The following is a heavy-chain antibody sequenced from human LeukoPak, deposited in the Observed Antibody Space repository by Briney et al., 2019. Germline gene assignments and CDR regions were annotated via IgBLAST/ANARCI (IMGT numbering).Heavy chain of an antibody. D-gene: IGHD4-17*01. J-gene: IGHJ4*02. Sequence: PGGSLRLSCAASGFTFSSYGMHWVRQAPGKGLEWVAVISYDGSNTYYAASVKGRFTISRDNPKNTLYLQMNSLRAEDTAVYYCAMSGLYGDYVGYFDYWGQGTLVTVSS. CDR3: AMSGLYGDYVGYFDY. CDR2: ISYDGSNT. V-gene: IGHV3-30*03. CDR1: GFTFSSYG.